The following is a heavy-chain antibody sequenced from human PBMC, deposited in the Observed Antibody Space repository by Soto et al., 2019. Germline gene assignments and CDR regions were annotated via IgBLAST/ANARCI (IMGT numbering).Heavy chain of an antibody. D-gene: IGHD3-10*01. V-gene: IGHV4-34*01. CDR2: ITHIGNT. Sequence: QVQLQQWGAGLLKPSETLSLTCAVYGGSFSGYYWSWIRQPPGKGLEWIGEITHIGNTNYNPALRSRVTISLDTSNTLFSLSLSSVTAADPAVYYWATLLRGLLSFGQSPPPFDYWGQATLVTVSS. CDR1: GGSFSGYY. J-gene: IGHJ4*02. CDR3: ATLLRGLLSFGQSPPPFDY.